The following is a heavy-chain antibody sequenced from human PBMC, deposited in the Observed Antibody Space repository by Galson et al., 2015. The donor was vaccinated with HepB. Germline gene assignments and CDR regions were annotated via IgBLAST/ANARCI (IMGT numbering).Heavy chain of an antibody. CDR3: ATVGGYCSGGSCYPTPIDY. CDR1: GYTFTDYY. D-gene: IGHD2-15*01. CDR2: VDPEDGET. Sequence: VKVSCKVSGYTFTDYYMHWVQQAPGKGLEWMGLVDPEDGETIYAEKFQGRVTITADTSTDTAYMELSSLRSEDTAVYYCATVGGYCSGGSCYPTPIDYWGQGTLVTVSS. V-gene: IGHV1-69-2*01. J-gene: IGHJ4*02.